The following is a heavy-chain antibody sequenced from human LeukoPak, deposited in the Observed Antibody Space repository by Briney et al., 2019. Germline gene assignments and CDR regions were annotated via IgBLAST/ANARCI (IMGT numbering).Heavy chain of an antibody. CDR3: ARVTVDGRFLESQLRFDP. Sequence: PSETLSLTCTVSGGSISSGGYYWSWIRQHPGKGLEWIGYIYYSGSTYYNPSLKSRVTISVDTSKNQFSLKLSSVTAADTAVYYCARVTVDGRFLESQLRFDPWGQGTLVTVSS. J-gene: IGHJ5*02. CDR1: GGSISSGGYY. D-gene: IGHD3-3*01. V-gene: IGHV4-31*03. CDR2: IYYSGST.